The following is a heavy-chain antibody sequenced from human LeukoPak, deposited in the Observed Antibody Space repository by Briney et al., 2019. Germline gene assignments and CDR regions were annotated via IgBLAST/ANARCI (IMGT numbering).Heavy chain of an antibody. V-gene: IGHV3-11*03. CDR3: ARYCSSTTCYDY. D-gene: IGHD2-2*01. CDR1: GFTFSDHY. Sequence: GGSLRLSCAASGFTFSDHYMSWIRQAPGKGLEWVSYISSSSSYTNYADSVKGRFTISRDNAKNSLYLQMNSLRAEDTAVYYCARYCSSTTCYDYWGQGTLVTVSS. CDR2: ISSSSSYT. J-gene: IGHJ4*02.